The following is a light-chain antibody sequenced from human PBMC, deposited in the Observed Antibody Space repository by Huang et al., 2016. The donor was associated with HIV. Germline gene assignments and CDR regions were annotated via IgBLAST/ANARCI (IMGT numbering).Light chain of an antibody. Sequence: DIQMTQSPSSLSASIGDRVTITCRASRHLYSYLNWYQHRPGKAPKLLIYDAAKLEVGVPSRFSGSGSGRNFTLIISSLQPEDFATYYCQQYDSLPRTFGPGTKV. CDR1: RHLYSY. CDR2: DAA. J-gene: IGKJ3*01. V-gene: IGKV1-33*01. CDR3: QQYDSLPRT.